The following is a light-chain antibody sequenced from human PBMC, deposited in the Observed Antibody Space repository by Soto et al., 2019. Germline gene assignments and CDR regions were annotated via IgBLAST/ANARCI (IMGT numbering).Light chain of an antibody. Sequence: QSVLTQPASVSGSPGQSITISCTGTSSDVGAYYSVSWYQHHPGKAPKLIIYGVTNRPSGVSNRFSGSKSGNTASLTISGLQAEDEADYHCRSYTSSSTAFVFGTGTKLTVL. J-gene: IGLJ1*01. CDR1: SSDVGAYYS. V-gene: IGLV2-14*01. CDR3: RSYTSSSTAFV. CDR2: GVT.